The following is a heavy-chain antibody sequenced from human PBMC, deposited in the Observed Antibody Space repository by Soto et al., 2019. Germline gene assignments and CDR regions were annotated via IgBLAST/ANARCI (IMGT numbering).Heavy chain of an antibody. CDR2: IYYSGST. V-gene: IGHV4-59*08. J-gene: IGHJ4*02. CDR1: GGSISSDY. Sequence: SETLSLTCTVSGGSISSDYWSWIRQPPGKGLEWIGNIYYSGSTNYNPSLKSRVTISVDTSKNQFSLKLSSVTAADTAVYFCARRDGYSFDFWGQGTLVTVSS. D-gene: IGHD1-1*01. CDR3: ARRDGYSFDF.